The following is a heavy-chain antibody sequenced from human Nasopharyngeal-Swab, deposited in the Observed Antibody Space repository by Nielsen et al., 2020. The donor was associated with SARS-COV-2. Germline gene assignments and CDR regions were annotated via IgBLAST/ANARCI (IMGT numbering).Heavy chain of an antibody. CDR1: GFIFSASA. CDR2: IGDKDHNYAT. Sequence: GESLKISCPASGFIFSASAIHWVRQAPGKGLEWVGRIGDKDHNYATTYGASEQGRFTISRDDSKNTALLQMLSLKTEDTALYYCTTDFYFDYWGQGTLVTVSS. CDR3: TTDFYFDY. V-gene: IGHV3-73*01. J-gene: IGHJ4*02.